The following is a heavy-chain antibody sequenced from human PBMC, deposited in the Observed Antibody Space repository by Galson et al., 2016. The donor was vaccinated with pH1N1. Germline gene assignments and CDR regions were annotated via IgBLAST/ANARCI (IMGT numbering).Heavy chain of an antibody. CDR2: IIGMFAKT. CDR3: ARSPGYMVTALDN. D-gene: IGHD2-21*02. Sequence: SVKVSCKASGGTFSSFGISWVRQAPGQGLEWMGGIIGMFAKTNYAQKFQGRVTITADELTSTAYMDLSSLTSEDTAVCCCARSPGYMVTALDNWGHGTLVTVSS. J-gene: IGHJ4*01. CDR1: GGTFSSFG. V-gene: IGHV1-69*13.